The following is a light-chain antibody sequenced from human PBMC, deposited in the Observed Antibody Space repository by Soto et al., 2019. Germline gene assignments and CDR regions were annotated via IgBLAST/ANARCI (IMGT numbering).Light chain of an antibody. CDR3: QQYDNSIT. J-gene: IGKJ5*01. CDR1: QSVSSNN. CDR2: GAS. Sequence: EIVLTQSPGTLSLSPGETATLSCRASQSVSSNNLAWYHQKPGQTPRLLIYGASSRATGIPDRFSGSGSGTDFTLTIRRLAPEDFAVYYCQQYDNSITFGPGTRLEIE. V-gene: IGKV3-20*01.